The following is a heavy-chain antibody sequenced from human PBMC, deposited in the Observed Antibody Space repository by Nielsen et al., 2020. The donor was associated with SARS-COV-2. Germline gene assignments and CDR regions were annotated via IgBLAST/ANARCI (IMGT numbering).Heavy chain of an antibody. CDR3: AKRSGYTSGWYGDY. J-gene: IGHJ4*02. V-gene: IGHV3-73*01. CDR2: IRSKANNYAT. D-gene: IGHD6-19*01. CDR1: GFSFSDSG. Sequence: GESLKISCAASGFSFSDSGMHWVRQASGKGLEWVGRIRSKANNYATGYAASMKGYFTISRDDSKNTAYLQMNNLRTEDTAVYYCAKRSGYTSGWYGDYWGQGTLVTVSS.